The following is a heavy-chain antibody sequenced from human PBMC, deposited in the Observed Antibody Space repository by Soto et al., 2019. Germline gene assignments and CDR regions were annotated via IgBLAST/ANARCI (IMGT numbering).Heavy chain of an antibody. Sequence: GASVKLSCKASGYPFTSYCMHWVRQAPGQGLEWMGIINPSGGSTSYAQKFQGRVTMTRDTSTSTVYMELSSLRSEDTAVYYCASGGVLTGYHLRAYFQHWGQGTLVTVSS. V-gene: IGHV1-46*03. CDR1: GYPFTSYC. D-gene: IGHD3-9*01. J-gene: IGHJ1*01. CDR2: INPSGGST. CDR3: ASGGVLTGYHLRAYFQH.